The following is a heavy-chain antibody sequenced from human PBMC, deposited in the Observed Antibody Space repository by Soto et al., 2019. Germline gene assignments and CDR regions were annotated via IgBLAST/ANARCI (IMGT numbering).Heavy chain of an antibody. Sequence: KTSETLSLTCTVSGGSISSYYWSWIRQPAGKGLEWIGRIYTSGSTNYNPSLKSRVTMSVDTSKNQFSLKLSSVTAADTAVYYCARDKYSSSSYYYYGMDVWGQGTTVTVSS. CDR2: IYTSGST. CDR1: GGSISSYY. D-gene: IGHD6-13*01. V-gene: IGHV4-4*07. CDR3: ARDKYSSSSYYYYGMDV. J-gene: IGHJ6*02.